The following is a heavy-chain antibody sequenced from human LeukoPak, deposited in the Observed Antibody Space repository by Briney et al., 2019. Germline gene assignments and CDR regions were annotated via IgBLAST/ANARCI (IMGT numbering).Heavy chain of an antibody. J-gene: IGHJ4*02. CDR3: ARLSVLNSEGLYYFDY. V-gene: IGHV5-51*01. CDR1: GYSFSNYW. Sequence: GESLKISCQGSGYSFSNYWIGWVRQMPGKGLECLGLIYPGDSGSRYSPSFQGQVTISADKSLSTVYMQWSSLKISETRTYYCARLSVLNSEGLYYFDYWGQGTLVTVSS. D-gene: IGHD4-23*01. CDR2: IYPGDSGS.